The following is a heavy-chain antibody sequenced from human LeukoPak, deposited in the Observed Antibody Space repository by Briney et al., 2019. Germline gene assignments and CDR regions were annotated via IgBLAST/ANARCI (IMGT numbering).Heavy chain of an antibody. CDR3: AKLVRHKRVLPPPAPVGYFQH. D-gene: IGHD1-26*01. Sequence: RAGGSLRLSCAASGFTFSSYAMSWVRQAPGKGLEWVSAISGSGGSTYYADSVKGRFTISRDNSKNTLYLQMNSLRAEDTAVYYCAKLVRHKRVLPPPAPVGYFQHWGQGTLVTVSS. J-gene: IGHJ1*01. CDR2: ISGSGGST. V-gene: IGHV3-23*01. CDR1: GFTFSSYA.